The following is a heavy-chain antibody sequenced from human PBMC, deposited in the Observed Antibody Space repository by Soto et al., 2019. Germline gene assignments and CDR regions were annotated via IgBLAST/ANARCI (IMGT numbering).Heavy chain of an antibody. CDR2: IIHILGIA. Sequence: QVQLVQSGVEVKKRGSSVKVSCKASGGTFSSYTISWVRQAPGQGLEWMGRIIHILGIANYAQKFQRRVTITADKSTSTAYMELSSLRSEDTAVYYCARDSTVTESDYWGQGTLVTVSS. CDR1: GGTFSSYT. V-gene: IGHV1-69*08. J-gene: IGHJ4*02. D-gene: IGHD4-17*01. CDR3: ARDSTVTESDY.